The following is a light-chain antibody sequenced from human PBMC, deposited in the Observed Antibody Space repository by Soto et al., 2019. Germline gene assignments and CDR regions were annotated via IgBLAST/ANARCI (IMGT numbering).Light chain of an antibody. CDR2: VVS. CDR3: SSFTTSHTYI. J-gene: IGLJ1*01. V-gene: IGLV2-11*01. CDR1: SVDVGAYDF. Sequence: QSVLTQPHSVSGSPGQSVTISCTGTSVDVGAYDFVSWYQQHPGKAPKLLIYVVSGRPSGVPDRFSGSKSGNAASLTISGLQAEDEADYYRSSFTTSHTYIFGTGTKVTVL.